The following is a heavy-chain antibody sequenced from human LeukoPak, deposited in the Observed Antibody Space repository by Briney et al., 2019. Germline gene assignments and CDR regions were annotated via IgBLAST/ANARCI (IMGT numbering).Heavy chain of an antibody. Sequence: ASAKVSCKASGYTFTGYYMHWVRQAPGQGLEWMGWINPNSGGTNYAQKFQGRVTMTRDTSISTAYMELSRLRSDDTAVYYCARDLEFGYSYGPPDYWGQGTLVTVSS. D-gene: IGHD5-18*01. J-gene: IGHJ4*02. CDR2: INPNSGGT. CDR3: ARDLEFGYSYGPPDY. V-gene: IGHV1-2*02. CDR1: GYTFTGYY.